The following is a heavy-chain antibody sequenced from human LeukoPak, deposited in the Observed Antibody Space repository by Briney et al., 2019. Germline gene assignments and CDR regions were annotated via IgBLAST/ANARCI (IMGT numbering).Heavy chain of an antibody. CDR3: ARRYDYVWGSYHTFDY. Sequence: GGSLRLSCAASGFTFSSYAMSWVRQAPGKGLEWVSAISGSGGSTYYAGSVKGRFTISRDNSKNTLYLQMNSLRAEDTAVYYCARRYDYVWGSYHTFDYWGQGTLVTVSS. V-gene: IGHV3-23*01. D-gene: IGHD3-16*01. CDR2: ISGSGGST. CDR1: GFTFSSYA. J-gene: IGHJ4*02.